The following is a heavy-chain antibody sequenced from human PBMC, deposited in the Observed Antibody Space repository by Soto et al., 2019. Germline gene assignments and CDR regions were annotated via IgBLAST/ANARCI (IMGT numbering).Heavy chain of an antibody. CDR3: ARVTYYDFWSGYCFDY. V-gene: IGHV1-69*13. CDR2: IIPIFGTA. Sequence: SVKVSCKASGCTFSSYAISWVRQAPGQGLEWMGGIIPIFGTANYAQKFQGRVTITADESTSTAYMELSSLRSEDTPVYYCARVTYYDFWSGYCFDYWGQGTLVTVSS. D-gene: IGHD3-3*01. CDR1: GCTFSSYA. J-gene: IGHJ4*02.